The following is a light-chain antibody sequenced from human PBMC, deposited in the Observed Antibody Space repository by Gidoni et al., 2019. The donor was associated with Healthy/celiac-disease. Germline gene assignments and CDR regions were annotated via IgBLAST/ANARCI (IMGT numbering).Light chain of an antibody. J-gene: IGKJ2*01. CDR3: QQSYSTPKYT. CDR1: QSIISY. Sequence: DIQLTQSPPSLSASVGDRVTITCRASQSIISYLNWYQKKPGKAPKLLIYAASSLQSGVPSRFSGSGSGTEFTLTISSLQPEDFATYYCQQSYSTPKYTFGQGTKLEIK. V-gene: IGKV1-39*01. CDR2: AAS.